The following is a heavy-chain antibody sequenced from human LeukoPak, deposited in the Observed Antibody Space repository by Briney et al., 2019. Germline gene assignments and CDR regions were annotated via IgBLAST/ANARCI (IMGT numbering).Heavy chain of an antibody. CDR1: GFTFSSYS. D-gene: IGHD3-10*01. CDR2: ISSSSSYI. V-gene: IGHV3-21*04. Sequence: GGSLRLSCAASGFTFSSYSMNWVRQAPGKGLEWVSSISSSSSYIYYADSVKGRFTISRDNSKNTLYLQMNSLRAEDTAVYYCAKDPYGSGNYFDYWGQGTLVTVSS. CDR3: AKDPYGSGNYFDY. J-gene: IGHJ4*02.